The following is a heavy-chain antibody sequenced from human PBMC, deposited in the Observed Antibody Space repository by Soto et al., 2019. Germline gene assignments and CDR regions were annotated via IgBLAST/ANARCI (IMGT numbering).Heavy chain of an antibody. V-gene: IGHV4-31*02. J-gene: IGHJ6*02. D-gene: IGHD4-17*01. Sequence: LSLTCTVSGGSISSGGYYWSWIRQHPGKGLEWIGYIYYSGSTYYNPSLKSRVTISVDTSKNQFSLKLSSVTAADTAVYYCARDKVAVTTFQYYYYYYGMDVWGQGTTVTVSS. CDR2: IYYSGST. CDR3: ARDKVAVTTFQYYYYYYGMDV. CDR1: GGSISSGGYY.